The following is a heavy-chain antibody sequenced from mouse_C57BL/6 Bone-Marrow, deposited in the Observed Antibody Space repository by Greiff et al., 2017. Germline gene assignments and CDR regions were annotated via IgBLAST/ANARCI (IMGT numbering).Heavy chain of an antibody. J-gene: IGHJ2*01. V-gene: IGHV7-1*01. D-gene: IGHD4-1*01. CDR1: GFTFSDFY. CDR2: SRNKANDYTT. Sequence: EVKLMDSGGGLVQSGRSLRLSCATSGFTFSDFYMEWVRQAPGKGLEWIAASRNKANDYTTEYSASVKGRFIVSRDTSHSILYLQRNALRAEDTAMYYCARDLGRGYFDYWGQGTTLTVSS. CDR3: ARDLGRGYFDY.